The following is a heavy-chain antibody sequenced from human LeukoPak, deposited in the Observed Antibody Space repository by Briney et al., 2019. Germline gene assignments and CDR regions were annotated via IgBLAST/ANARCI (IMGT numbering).Heavy chain of an antibody. Sequence: SETLSLTCTVSGGSISSYYWSWIRQPAGKGLEWIGRIHTSGSTNYSPSLKSRVTMSVDTSKNQFSLKLSSVTAADTAVYYCARGEAMVRGVRLVYDAFDIWGQGTMVTVSS. V-gene: IGHV4-4*07. D-gene: IGHD3-10*01. CDR2: IHTSGST. CDR1: GGSISSYY. J-gene: IGHJ3*02. CDR3: ARGEAMVRGVRLVYDAFDI.